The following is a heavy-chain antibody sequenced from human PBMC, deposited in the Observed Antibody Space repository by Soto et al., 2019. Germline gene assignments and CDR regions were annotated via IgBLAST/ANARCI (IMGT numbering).Heavy chain of an antibody. Sequence: GGSLRLSCAASGFTFSSYSMNWVRQAPGKGLEWVSSISSSSSYIYYADSVKGRFTISRDNAKNSLYLQMNSLRAEDTAVYYCARGYCSGGSCGGAPSWFDPWGQGTLVTVSS. V-gene: IGHV3-21*01. J-gene: IGHJ5*02. CDR2: ISSSSSYI. CDR3: ARGYCSGGSCGGAPSWFDP. D-gene: IGHD2-15*01. CDR1: GFTFSSYS.